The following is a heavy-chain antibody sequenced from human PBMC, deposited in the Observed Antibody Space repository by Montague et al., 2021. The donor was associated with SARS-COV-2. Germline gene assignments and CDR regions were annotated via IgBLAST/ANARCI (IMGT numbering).Heavy chain of an antibody. CDR1: GGSISNYH. D-gene: IGHD3-10*01. CDR2: IYYSGST. CDR3: ARQLRVRRTWQVGDYNHYGMDV. Sequence: SETLSLTCTVSGGSISNYHWNWIRQPPGKGLEWIAYIYYSGSTNYNPPLQSRVTISVDTSRNQFSPRLTPVTAADTAVYYCARQLRVRRTWQVGDYNHYGMDVWGQGTTVSVSS. V-gene: IGHV4-59*08. J-gene: IGHJ6*02.